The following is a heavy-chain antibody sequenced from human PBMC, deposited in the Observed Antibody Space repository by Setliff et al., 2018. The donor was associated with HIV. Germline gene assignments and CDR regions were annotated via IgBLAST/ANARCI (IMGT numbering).Heavy chain of an antibody. D-gene: IGHD3-16*01. V-gene: IGHV3-48*01. CDR1: GFTFSNYC. J-gene: IGHJ4*02. Sequence: PGGSLRLSCTVSGFTFSNYCMNWVRQAPGKGLEWVSYISSSSSTIYYADSAKGRFTISRDNAKNSLFLQMNSLRAEDTAVYYCARTPRYYDYAWGSYGAPLYYFDYWGQGTLVTVSS. CDR2: ISSSSSTI. CDR3: ARTPRYYDYAWGSYGAPLYYFDY.